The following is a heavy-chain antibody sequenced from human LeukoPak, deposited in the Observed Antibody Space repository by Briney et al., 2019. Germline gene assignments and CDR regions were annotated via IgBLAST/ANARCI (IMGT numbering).Heavy chain of an antibody. D-gene: IGHD3-10*01. J-gene: IGHJ4*02. Sequence: SETLSPTCTVSGGSISSSSYYWVWMRQPPGKGLEWIGSIYYSGSTYYNPSLKSRVTISVDTSKNQFSLRLNSVTAADTAVYYCARHTSMVRGVMKYYFDYWGQGTLATVSS. V-gene: IGHV4-39*01. CDR1: GGSISSSSYY. CDR2: IYYSGST. CDR3: ARHTSMVRGVMKYYFDY.